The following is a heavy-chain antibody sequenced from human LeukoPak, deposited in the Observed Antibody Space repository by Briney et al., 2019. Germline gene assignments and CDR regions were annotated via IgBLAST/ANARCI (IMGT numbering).Heavy chain of an antibody. D-gene: IGHD3-22*01. V-gene: IGHV1-2*02. CDR3: AIEYLGSYDSGGYYPTNWFDP. CDR1: GYTFTGYY. CDR2: INPNSGGT. Sequence: ASVKVSCKASGYTFTGYYMHWVRQAPGQGLEWMGWINPNSGGTNYAQKFQGRVTMTRDTSISTACMELSRLRSDDTAVYYCAIEYLGSYDSGGYYPTNWFDPWGQGALVTVSS. J-gene: IGHJ5*02.